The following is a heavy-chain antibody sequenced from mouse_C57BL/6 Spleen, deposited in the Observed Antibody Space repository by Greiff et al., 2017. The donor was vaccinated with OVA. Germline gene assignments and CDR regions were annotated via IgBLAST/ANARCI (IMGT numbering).Heavy chain of an antibody. V-gene: IGHV5-12*01. J-gene: IGHJ1*03. Sequence: EVQLVESGGGLVQPGGSLKLSCAASGFTFSDYYMYWVRQTPEKRLEWVAYISNGGGSTYYPDTVKGRFTISRDNAKNTLYLQMSRLKSEDTAMYYCARGGTTVVAGDWYFDVWGTGTTVTVSS. CDR3: ARGGTTVVAGDWYFDV. CDR2: ISNGGGST. CDR1: GFTFSDYY. D-gene: IGHD1-1*01.